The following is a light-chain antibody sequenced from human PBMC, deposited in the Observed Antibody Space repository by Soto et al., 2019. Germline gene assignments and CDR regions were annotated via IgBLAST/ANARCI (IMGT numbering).Light chain of an antibody. V-gene: IGKV1-27*01. CDR1: QGIAIY. CDR3: QRYDNVPLS. CDR2: AAS. J-gene: IGKJ2*01. Sequence: DFQMTQSPSSLSASVGDRVTITCRASQGIAIYLAWYQQKPGRAPKLVIYAASTLQSGVPSRFSGSGSGTDFTLTISSLQAEDVATYYCQRYDNVPLSFGQGTKLEIK.